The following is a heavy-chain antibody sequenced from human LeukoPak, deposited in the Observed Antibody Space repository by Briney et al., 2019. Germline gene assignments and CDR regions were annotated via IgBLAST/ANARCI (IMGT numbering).Heavy chain of an antibody. J-gene: IGHJ4*02. CDR2: ISLSGLT. CDR3: ATRPARGSGPYYPYFDY. Sequence: SETLSLTCSVSGGSISSTNWWSWVRQPPGQGLEWIGEISLSGLTNYNPSLKSRVTISVDTSRTQFSLKLTSVTAADTAVYYCATRPARGSGPYYPYFDYWGQGALVTVSS. V-gene: IGHV4-4*02. D-gene: IGHD3-22*01. CDR1: GGSISSTNW.